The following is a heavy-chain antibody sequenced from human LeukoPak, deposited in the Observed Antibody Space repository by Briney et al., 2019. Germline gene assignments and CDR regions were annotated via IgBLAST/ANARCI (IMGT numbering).Heavy chain of an antibody. Sequence: GGSLRLSCAASGFTVSSSYMSWVRQAPGKGLEWVSVIYSGGSTDYAASVKGRFTISRDNSKNTLSLQMNSLRAEDTAVYYCARPLSSGRRFIDYWGQGTLVTVSS. V-gene: IGHV3-66*04. CDR2: IYSGGST. CDR3: ARPLSSGRRFIDY. J-gene: IGHJ4*02. CDR1: GFTVSSSY. D-gene: IGHD6-19*01.